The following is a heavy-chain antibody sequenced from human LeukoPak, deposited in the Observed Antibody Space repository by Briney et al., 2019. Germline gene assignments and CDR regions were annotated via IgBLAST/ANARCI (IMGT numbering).Heavy chain of an antibody. Sequence: GGSLRLSCAASGFTFSSYAMSWVSQAPGKGLEWVSAISGSGGSTYYADSVKGRFTISRDNSKNTLYLQMNSLRAEDTAVYYCAKDLLAGITMVRGVTTYFDYWGQGTLVTVSS. J-gene: IGHJ4*02. CDR3: AKDLLAGITMVRGVTTYFDY. V-gene: IGHV3-23*01. CDR1: GFTFSSYA. D-gene: IGHD3-10*01. CDR2: ISGSGGST.